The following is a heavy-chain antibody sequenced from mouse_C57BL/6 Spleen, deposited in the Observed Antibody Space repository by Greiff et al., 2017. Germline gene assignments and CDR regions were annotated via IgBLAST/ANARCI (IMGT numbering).Heavy chain of an antibody. D-gene: IGHD2-13*01. J-gene: IGHJ3*01. CDR2: IDPSDSYT. CDR3: ARGGGDYHAWFAY. V-gene: IGHV1-59*01. Sequence: QVQLQQPGAELVRPGTSVKLSCKASGYTFTSYWMHWVKQRPGQGLEWIGVIDPSDSYTNYNQKFKGKATLTVATSSSTAYMQRSSLTSEDSVVYYGARGGGDYHAWFAYWGQGTLVNVSA. CDR1: GYTFTSYW.